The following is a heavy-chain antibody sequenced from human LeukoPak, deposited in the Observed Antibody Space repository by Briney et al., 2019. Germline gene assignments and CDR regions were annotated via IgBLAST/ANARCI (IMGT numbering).Heavy chain of an antibody. CDR3: ARVARYYDSSGYRAKPFFDY. CDR1: GGSFSGYY. D-gene: IGHD3-22*01. Sequence: SETLSLTCAVYGGSFSGYYWSWLRQPPGKGLEWIGEINHSGSTNYNPSLKSRVTISVDTSKNQFSLKLSSVTAADTAVYYCARVARYYDSSGYRAKPFFDYWGQGTLVTVSS. J-gene: IGHJ4*02. CDR2: INHSGST. V-gene: IGHV4-34*01.